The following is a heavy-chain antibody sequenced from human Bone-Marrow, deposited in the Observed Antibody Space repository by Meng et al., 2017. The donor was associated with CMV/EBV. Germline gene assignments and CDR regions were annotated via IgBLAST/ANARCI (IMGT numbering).Heavy chain of an antibody. D-gene: IGHD3-22*01. CDR3: TTLHTFNYYDSSGYYYGPRDY. CDR2: IKSKTDGGTT. V-gene: IGHV3-15*01. J-gene: IGHJ4*02. CDR1: GFTFSNAW. Sequence: GGSLRLSCAASGFTFSNAWVSWVRQAPGKGLEWVGRIKSKTDGGTTDYAAPVKGRFTISRDDSKNTRYLQMNSLKTEDTAVYYCTTLHTFNYYDSSGYYYGPRDYWGQGTLVTVSS.